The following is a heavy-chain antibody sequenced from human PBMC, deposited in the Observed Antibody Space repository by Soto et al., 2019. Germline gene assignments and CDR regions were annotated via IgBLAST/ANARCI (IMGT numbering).Heavy chain of an antibody. CDR3: ARAHSSTVTTANIWFDP. CDR1: GYTFTSYD. V-gene: IGHV1-8*01. Sequence: ASVKVSCKASGYTFTSYDINWVRQATGQGLEWMGWMNPNSGNTGYAQKFQGRVTMTRNTSISTAYTELSSLRSEDTAVYYCARAHSSTVTTANIWFDPWGQGTLVTVSS. D-gene: IGHD4-17*01. J-gene: IGHJ5*02. CDR2: MNPNSGNT.